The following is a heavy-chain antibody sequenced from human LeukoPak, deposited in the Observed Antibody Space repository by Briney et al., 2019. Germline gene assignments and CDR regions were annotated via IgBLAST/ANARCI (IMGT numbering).Heavy chain of an antibody. D-gene: IGHD5-18*01. CDR3: ARHSYGTFDY. V-gene: IGHV4-39*01. CDR2: IYYSGNT. J-gene: IGHJ4*02. Sequence: SETLSLTCTVPGGSISSYYWSWIRQPPGKGLEWIGSIYYSGNTYYNPSLKSRVTLSIDTSKNQFSLRLSSVTAADTAVYHCARHSYGTFDYWGQGTLVTVSS. CDR1: GGSISSYY.